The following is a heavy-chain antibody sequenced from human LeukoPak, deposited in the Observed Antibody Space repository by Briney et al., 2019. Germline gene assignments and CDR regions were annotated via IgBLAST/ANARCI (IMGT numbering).Heavy chain of an antibody. CDR1: GLTFSTYS. CDR2: IYNSGAKI. J-gene: IGHJ4*02. Sequence: GGSLRLSCAVSGLTFSTYSMTWVRQGPGKGLEWVSSIYNSGAKIFYADSVKGRFTISRDNSKNMLYLQMNSLRVEDAAVYYCAKDVAPDSGWDLDYWGQGTLVTVSS. V-gene: IGHV3-23*01. CDR3: AKDVAPDSGWDLDY. D-gene: IGHD6-19*01.